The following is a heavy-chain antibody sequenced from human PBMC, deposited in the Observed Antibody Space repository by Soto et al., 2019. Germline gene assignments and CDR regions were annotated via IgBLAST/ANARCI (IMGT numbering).Heavy chain of an antibody. Sequence: ASVNVSCKASGYTFTTYGISWVRQAPGEGLEWLGWINTHNGNTNYAQNLQGRVFMTADTSTNTAYMELRSLRSDDTAIYYCTREGSAPYYYYAMDAWGQGTKVTVSS. CDR2: INTHNGNT. CDR1: GYTFTTYG. D-gene: IGHD3-10*01. V-gene: IGHV1-18*01. CDR3: TREGSAPYYYYAMDA. J-gene: IGHJ6*02.